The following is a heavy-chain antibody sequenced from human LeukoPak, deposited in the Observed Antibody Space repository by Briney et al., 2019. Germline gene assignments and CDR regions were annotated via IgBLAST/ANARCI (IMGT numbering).Heavy chain of an antibody. D-gene: IGHD6-13*01. V-gene: IGHV3-48*01. J-gene: IGHJ4*02. CDR1: GFTFSSYS. CDR3: ARMAGDTSSWTYYFDC. Sequence: PGGSLRLSCAASGFTFSSYSMNWVRQAPGKGLEWVSYISSSSSTIYYADSVKGRFTISRDNAKNSLYLQMNSLRAEDTAVYYCARMAGDTSSWTYYFDCWGQGTLVTVSS. CDR2: ISSSSSTI.